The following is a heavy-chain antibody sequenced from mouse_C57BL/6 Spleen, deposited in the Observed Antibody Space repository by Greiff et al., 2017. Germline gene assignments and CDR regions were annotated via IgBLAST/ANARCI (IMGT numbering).Heavy chain of an antibody. Sequence: VMLMESGAGLVRPGTSVKLSCTASGFTFTNYWIGWAKQRPGHGLGWIGAIYPGGGYTNYNEKFKGTATLTADKSSSTPYMQFSDLTSEDSAIYYCARHGYPYYFDYWGQGTTLTVSS. V-gene: IGHV1-63*01. J-gene: IGHJ2*01. CDR1: GFTFTNYW. D-gene: IGHD2-2*01. CDR2: IYPGGGYT. CDR3: ARHGYPYYFDY.